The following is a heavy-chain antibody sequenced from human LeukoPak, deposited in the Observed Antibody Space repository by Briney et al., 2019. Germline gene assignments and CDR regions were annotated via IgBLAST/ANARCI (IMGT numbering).Heavy chain of an antibody. CDR3: ARDPSTYGDYADY. J-gene: IGHJ4*02. V-gene: IGHV3-33*01. D-gene: IGHD4-17*01. CDR2: IWYDGSNK. Sequence: GGSLRLSCAASGFTFSSYGMHWVRQAPGKGLEWVAVIWYDGSNKYYADSVKGRFTISRDNSKNTLYLQMNSLRAEDTAVYYCARDPSTYGDYADYWGQGTLVTVSS. CDR1: GFTFSSYG.